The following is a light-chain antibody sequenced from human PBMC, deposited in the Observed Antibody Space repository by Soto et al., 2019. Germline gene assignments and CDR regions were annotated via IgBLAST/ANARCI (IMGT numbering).Light chain of an antibody. CDR2: DAS. CDR1: RDITNY. CDR3: QQVKSYPRT. J-gene: IGKJ4*01. Sequence: DIQMTQSPSSLSASVGDRVTITCQASRDITNYLNWYQQKPGRAPRLLLYDASSLETGVPSRFSGRKVGTQFILTIDSLQPEDFATYYCQQVKSYPRTFGGGTKV. V-gene: IGKV1-33*01.